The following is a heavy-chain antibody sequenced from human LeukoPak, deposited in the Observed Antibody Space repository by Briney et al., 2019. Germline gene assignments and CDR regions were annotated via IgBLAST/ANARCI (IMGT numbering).Heavy chain of an antibody. Sequence: GSLRLSCAASGFTFSSYSMNWVRQAPGKGLEWVSSISSSSSYIYYADSVKGRFTISRDNAKNSLYLQMNSLRAEDTAVYYCARDGGSSWYEYYYYYGMDVWGQGTTVTVSS. D-gene: IGHD6-13*01. J-gene: IGHJ6*02. V-gene: IGHV3-21*01. CDR3: ARDGGSSWYEYYYYYGMDV. CDR1: GFTFSSYS. CDR2: ISSSSSYI.